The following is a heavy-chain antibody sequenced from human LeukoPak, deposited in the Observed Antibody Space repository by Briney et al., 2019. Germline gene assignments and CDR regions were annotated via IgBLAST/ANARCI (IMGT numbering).Heavy chain of an antibody. J-gene: IGHJ4*02. D-gene: IGHD2-2*01. CDR3: ARLSSARVHSTVDY. V-gene: IGHV4-61*02. CDR1: GGSISSGSYY. CDR2: IYTSGST. Sequence: SQTLSLTCTVSGGSISSGSYYWSWIRQPAGKGLEWIGRIYTSGSTNYNPSLKSRVTISVDTSKNQFSLKLSSVTAADTAVYYCARLSSARVHSTVDYWGQGTLVTVSS.